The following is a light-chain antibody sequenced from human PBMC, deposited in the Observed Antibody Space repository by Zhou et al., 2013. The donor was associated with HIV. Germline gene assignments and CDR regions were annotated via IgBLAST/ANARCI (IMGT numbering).Light chain of an antibody. J-gene: IGKJ2*01. CDR3: QQSYRVPYT. CDR1: QSISSY. Sequence: DIQMTQSPSSLSASVGDRVTITCRASQSISSYLNWYQQKPGKAPKLLIYAASSLQSGVPSRFSGSGSGTDFTLTISSLQPEDSATYSCQQSYRVPYTFGQGTKLEIK. V-gene: IGKV1-39*01. CDR2: AAS.